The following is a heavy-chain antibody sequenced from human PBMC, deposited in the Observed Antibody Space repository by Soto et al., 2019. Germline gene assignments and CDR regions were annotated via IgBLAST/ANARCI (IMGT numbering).Heavy chain of an antibody. D-gene: IGHD2-2*01. J-gene: IGHJ6*04. Sequence: QVRLQESGPGLVKPSETLSLTCAVSGGSVSSSSCWSWVRQAPRTRLEGMGETYHSGTCTYYKPLASRVSVSVDESISQVSLTLKSVTAADTAIYYCVRSVPAATWAYNVMDVWGKGQSFTASS. V-gene: IGHV4-4*02. CDR3: VRSVPAATWAYNVMDV. CDR1: GGSVSSSSC. CDR2: TYHSGTC.